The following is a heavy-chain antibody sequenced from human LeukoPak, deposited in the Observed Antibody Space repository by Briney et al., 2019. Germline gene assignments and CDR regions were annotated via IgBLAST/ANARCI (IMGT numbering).Heavy chain of an antibody. CDR3: ARGGDDSGLYFAY. CDR2: INPQTGAT. Sequence: ASLKVSSKASGYTFTVFYIHWVRQAPGQGLEWMAWINPQTGATNYAQKFKGRITTTRDLSITTAYMEVTTLRSDDTAVYYCARGGDDSGLYFAYWGQGTLVTVSS. D-gene: IGHD3-22*01. V-gene: IGHV1-2*02. J-gene: IGHJ4*02. CDR1: GYTFTVFY.